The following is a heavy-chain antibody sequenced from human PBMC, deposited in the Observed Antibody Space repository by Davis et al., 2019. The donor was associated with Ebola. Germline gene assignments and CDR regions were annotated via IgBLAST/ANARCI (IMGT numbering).Heavy chain of an antibody. CDR2: IYPGDSDT. CDR1: GYSFTSYW. J-gene: IGHJ5*02. CDR3: ARDLDRGLFDP. V-gene: IGHV5-51*01. Sequence: PGGSLRLSCKGSGYSFTSYWIGWVRQMPGKGLEWMGIIYPGDSDTNYSPSFQGHVTISADKSISTAYLQWSSLKASDTAMYYCARDLDRGLFDPWGQGTLVTVSS.